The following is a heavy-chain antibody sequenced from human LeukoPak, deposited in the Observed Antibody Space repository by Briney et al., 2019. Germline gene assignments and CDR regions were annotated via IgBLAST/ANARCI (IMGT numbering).Heavy chain of an antibody. D-gene: IGHD2-8*01. CDR1: GFTFSSYA. J-gene: IGHJ3*02. V-gene: IGHV3-72*01. CDR3: ARSYATDAFDI. Sequence: GGSLRLSCAASGFTFSSYAMSWVRQAPGKGLEWVGRTRNKANSYTTEDAASVKSRFTISRDDSKNSLYLQMNSLKTEDTAVYYCARSYATDAFDIWGQGTMVTVSS. CDR2: TRNKANSYTT.